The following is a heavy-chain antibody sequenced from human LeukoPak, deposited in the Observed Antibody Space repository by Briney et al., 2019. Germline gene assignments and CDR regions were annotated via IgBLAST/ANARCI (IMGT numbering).Heavy chain of an antibody. D-gene: IGHD3-22*01. V-gene: IGHV1-8*01. J-gene: IGHJ5*02. Sequence: ASVKVSCKASGYTFTSYDINWVRQATGQGLEWMGWMNPKSGNTGYAQKFQGRVTMTRNTSISTAYMELSRLRSDDTAVYYCARDFSYYYDSSGYFGNWFDPWGQGTLVTVSS. CDR3: ARDFSYYYDSSGYFGNWFDP. CDR1: GYTFTSYD. CDR2: MNPKSGNT.